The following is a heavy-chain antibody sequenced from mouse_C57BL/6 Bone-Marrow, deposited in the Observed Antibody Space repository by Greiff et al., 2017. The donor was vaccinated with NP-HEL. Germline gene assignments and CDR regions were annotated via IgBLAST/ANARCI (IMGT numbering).Heavy chain of an antibody. CDR1: GYAFTNYL. V-gene: IGHV1-54*01. CDR2: INPGSGGT. CDR3: ARGGIYYDYAWFAY. Sequence: QVQLQQSGAELVRPGTSVKVSCKASGYAFTNYLIEGVKQRPGPGLEWIGVINPGSGGTNYNEKFKGKATLTADKSSSTAYMQLSSLTSEDSAVYFCARGGIYYDYAWFAYWGQGTLVTVSA. D-gene: IGHD2-4*01. J-gene: IGHJ3*01.